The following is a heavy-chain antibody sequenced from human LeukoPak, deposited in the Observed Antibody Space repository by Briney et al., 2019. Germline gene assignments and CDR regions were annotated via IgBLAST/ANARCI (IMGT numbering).Heavy chain of an antibody. J-gene: IGHJ6*02. CDR2: ISDSGVAT. D-gene: IGHD3-10*01. CDR3: AKDQRPSFRMLRGSMDV. Sequence: GGSLRLSCAASGLTFSNYAMSWVRQAPGKGLEWVSVISDSGVATDYAYSVNGRFTISRDNSKHTLFLQMNSLRAEDTAVYYCAKDQRPSFRMLRGSMDVWAKAPLSPSP. CDR1: GLTFSNYA. V-gene: IGHV3-23*01.